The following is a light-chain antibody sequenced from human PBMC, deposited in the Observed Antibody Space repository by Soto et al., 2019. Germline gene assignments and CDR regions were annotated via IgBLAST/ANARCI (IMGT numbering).Light chain of an antibody. CDR1: QSSXVT. J-gene: IGKJ1*01. V-gene: IGKV3-15*01. CDR2: GAS. CDR3: QQYNSWPLT. Sequence: IVMTQSPSTLSVSPGGRAPLPCRASQSSXVTLAGDQQKPVQAARLPXYGASTRATGFPARFSGSGSGKDCTLTISSLQSEYVAVYYCQQYNSWPLTFGQGTKV.